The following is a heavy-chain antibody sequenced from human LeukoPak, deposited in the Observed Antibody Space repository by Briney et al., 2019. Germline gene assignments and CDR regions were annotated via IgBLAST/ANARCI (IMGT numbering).Heavy chain of an antibody. D-gene: IGHD5-18*01. CDR1: GYTFTSYG. Sequence: ASVTVSCKASGYTFTSYGISWVRQAPGQGLEWMGWISAYNGNTNYASKLQGRVIITTDTSTSTAYMELRSLRYDDTAYYYCARAGYSYGTYYFDYWGQGTLVTVYS. CDR2: ISAYNGNT. V-gene: IGHV1-18*01. J-gene: IGHJ4*02. CDR3: ARAGYSYGTYYFDY.